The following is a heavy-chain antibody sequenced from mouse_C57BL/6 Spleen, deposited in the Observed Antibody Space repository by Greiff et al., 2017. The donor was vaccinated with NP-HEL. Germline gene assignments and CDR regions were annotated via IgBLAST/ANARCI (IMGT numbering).Heavy chain of an antibody. CDR1: GFTFSDYG. CDR3: AKLDFDY. V-gene: IGHV5-17*01. CDR2: ISSGSSTI. Sequence: EVKLMESGGGLVKPGGSLKLSCAASGFTFSDYGMHWVRQAPEKGLEWVAYISSGSSTIYYADTVKGRFTISRDNAKNTLFLQMTSQRSEDTAMYYCAKLDFDYWGQGTTLTVSS. D-gene: IGHD4-1*01. J-gene: IGHJ2*01.